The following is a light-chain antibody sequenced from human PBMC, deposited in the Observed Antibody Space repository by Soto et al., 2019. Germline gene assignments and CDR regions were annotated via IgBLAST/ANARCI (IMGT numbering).Light chain of an antibody. CDR1: QSVSSY. CDR2: DVS. V-gene: IGKV3-11*01. Sequence: EIVLTQSPATLSLSPGERATLSCRASQSVSSYLAWFQQKVGQAPRLLIYDVSVRATGIPARFSGSGSGTAFTLTIRSLEPEDFAVYYCQQRSSWPTFGGGTKVEIK. J-gene: IGKJ4*01. CDR3: QQRSSWPT.